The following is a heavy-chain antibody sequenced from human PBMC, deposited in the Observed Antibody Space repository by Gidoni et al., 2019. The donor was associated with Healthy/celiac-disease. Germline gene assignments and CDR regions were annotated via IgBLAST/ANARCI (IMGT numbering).Heavy chain of an antibody. CDR1: GFPFSSYS. CDR2: ISSSSSYI. CDR3: ARDPTYYYDSSGYFDY. D-gene: IGHD3-22*01. Sequence: EVQLVESGGGLVKPGGSLRLSCAASGFPFSSYSMNWVRQAPGKGLEWVSSISSSSSYIYYADSVKGRFTISRDNAKNSLYLQMNSLRAEDTAVYYCARDPTYYYDSSGYFDYWGQGTLVTVSS. J-gene: IGHJ4*02. V-gene: IGHV3-21*01.